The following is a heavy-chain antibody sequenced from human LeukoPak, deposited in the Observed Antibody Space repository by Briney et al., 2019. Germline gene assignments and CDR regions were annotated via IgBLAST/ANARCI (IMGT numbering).Heavy chain of an antibody. Sequence: SETLSLTCNVSGGSISGYYWSWVRQPAGKGLEWMGRIFSSGRNNYNPSLKSRLMVAVDPSKNQFSLRLSSVTAADTAVYYCAREAGDYDAGGHPPTPYYFDLWGQGTLVTVSS. CDR1: GGSISGYY. J-gene: IGHJ4*02. CDR3: AREAGDYDAGGHPPTPYYFDL. D-gene: IGHD3-16*01. CDR2: IFSSGRN. V-gene: IGHV4-4*07.